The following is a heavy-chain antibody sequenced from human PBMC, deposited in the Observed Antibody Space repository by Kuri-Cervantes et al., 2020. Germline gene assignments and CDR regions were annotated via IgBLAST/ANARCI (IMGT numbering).Heavy chain of an antibody. J-gene: IGHJ4*02. CDR3: AKEVQYYYGSGSYCDY. CDR2: ISYDGSNK. V-gene: IGHV3-30*18. CDR1: GFTFSSYG. D-gene: IGHD3-10*01. Sequence: GGSLRLSCAASGFTFSSYGMHWVRQAPGKGLEWVAVISYDGSNKYYADSVKGRFTISRDNSKNTLYLQMNSLRAEDTAVYYCAKEVQYYYGSGSYCDYWGQGTLVTVSS.